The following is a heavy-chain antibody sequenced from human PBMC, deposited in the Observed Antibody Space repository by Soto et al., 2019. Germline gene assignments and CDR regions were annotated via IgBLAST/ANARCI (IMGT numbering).Heavy chain of an antibody. J-gene: IGHJ4*02. CDR1: GFTVSSNS. Sequence: EVELVETGGGLIQPGGSLRLSCAASGFTVSSNSMSWVRQAPGKGLEWVSLIYTDGGTYYGDSVKVRFTISRDTSKNTLSLQMTSLRADDTAVYYCARENSMLGAPFHYWGQGTLVNVAS. V-gene: IGHV3-53*02. CDR2: IYTDGGT. CDR3: ARENSMLGAPFHY. D-gene: IGHD3-16*01.